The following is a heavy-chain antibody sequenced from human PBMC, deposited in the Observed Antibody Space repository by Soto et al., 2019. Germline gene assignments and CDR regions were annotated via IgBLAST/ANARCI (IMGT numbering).Heavy chain of an antibody. CDR1: GFTFRSYG. J-gene: IGHJ5*02. Sequence: QVKLVESGGGVVQPGRSRRLSCVTSGFTFRSYGMHWVRQSPDKGLEWVAVIKSDGTTADYIESVKGRFFISRDTSKKTVYLQRNNLRPEDTGIYYCAKPRSSLEWPPFDPWGQGTLVTVSS. CDR3: AKPRSSLEWPPFDP. V-gene: IGHV3-30-3*02. D-gene: IGHD3-3*01. CDR2: IKSDGTTA.